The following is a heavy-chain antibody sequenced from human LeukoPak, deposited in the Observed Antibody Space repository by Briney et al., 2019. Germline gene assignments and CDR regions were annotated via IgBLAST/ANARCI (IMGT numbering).Heavy chain of an antibody. D-gene: IGHD6-13*01. Sequence: GGSLRLSCAASGFTFSTYGMSWVRQAPGKGLEWVSTISGGGGSTYYADSVKGRFTISRDNAKNSLYLQMNSLRAEDTAVYYCARAESYSSSWYGPNFDYWGQGTLVTVSS. CDR3: ARAESYSSSWYGPNFDY. CDR1: GFTFSTYG. J-gene: IGHJ4*02. CDR2: ISGGGGST. V-gene: IGHV3-23*01.